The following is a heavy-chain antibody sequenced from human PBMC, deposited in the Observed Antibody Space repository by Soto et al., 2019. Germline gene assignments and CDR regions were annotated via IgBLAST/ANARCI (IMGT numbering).Heavy chain of an antibody. J-gene: IGHJ6*02. CDR2: IWYDGSNK. D-gene: IGHD6-6*01. CDR3: ARGRDSSSSVFWGTTQAPYSNMDV. Sequence: GGSLRLSCAASGFTFSSYGMHWVRQAPGKGLEWVAVIWYDGSNKYYADSVKGRFTISRDNSKNQFSLNLSSLTAADTAVYYCARGRDSSSSVFWGTTQAPYSNMDVWGQGTTVTVSS. V-gene: IGHV3-33*01. CDR1: GFTFSSYG.